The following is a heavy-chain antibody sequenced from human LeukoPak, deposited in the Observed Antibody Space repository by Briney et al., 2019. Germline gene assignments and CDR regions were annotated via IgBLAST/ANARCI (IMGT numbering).Heavy chain of an antibody. CDR2: IYYSGST. V-gene: IGHV4-30-4*01. CDR1: GGSISSGDYY. Sequence: TPETLSLTCTVSGGSISSGDYYWSWIRQPPGKGLEWIGYIYYSGSTYYNPSLKSRVTISVDTSKNQFSLKLSSVTAADTAVYYCARDTGYSGSWFDPWGQGTLVTVSS. D-gene: IGHD5-12*01. J-gene: IGHJ5*02. CDR3: ARDTGYSGSWFDP.